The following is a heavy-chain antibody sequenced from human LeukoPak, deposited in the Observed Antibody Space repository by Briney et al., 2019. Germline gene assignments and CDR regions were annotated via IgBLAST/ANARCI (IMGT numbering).Heavy chain of an antibody. D-gene: IGHD1-1*01. CDR2: VYYSGKIYYSGTT. CDR1: GDSISSDNYY. CDR3: ARPVPSRLGWFDP. Sequence: SETLSLTCTVSGDSISSDNYYWAWIRQPPGKGLEWIGSVYYSGKIYYSGTTYYNPSLKSRVSISVHTSKNQFSLKLRSVTAADTAVYYCARPVPSRLGWFDPWGQGTLVTVSS. V-gene: IGHV4-39*01. J-gene: IGHJ5*02.